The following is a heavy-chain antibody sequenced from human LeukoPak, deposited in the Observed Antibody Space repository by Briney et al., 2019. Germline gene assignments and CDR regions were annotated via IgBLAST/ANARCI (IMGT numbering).Heavy chain of an antibody. CDR3: AKDIASSGYPYYFDY. J-gene: IGHJ4*02. V-gene: IGHV3-9*01. D-gene: IGHD3-22*01. Sequence: GGSLRLSCAASGFTFDDYAMHWVRQAPGKGLEWVSGISWNSGSIGYADSVKGRFAISRDNAKNSLYLQMNSLRAEDTALYYCAKDIASSGYPYYFDYWGQGTLVTVSS. CDR1: GFTFDDYA. CDR2: ISWNSGSI.